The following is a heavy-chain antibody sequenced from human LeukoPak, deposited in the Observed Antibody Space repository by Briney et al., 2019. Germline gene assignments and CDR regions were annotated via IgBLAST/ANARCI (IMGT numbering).Heavy chain of an antibody. J-gene: IGHJ5*02. V-gene: IGHV1-2*02. Sequence: ASVKVSCKASGYTFTGYYMHWVRQAPGQGLEWMGWINPNSGGTNYAQKFQGRVTMTRDTSISTAYMELSRLRSDDTAVYYCASTGDIVVVVAAIWFDPWGQGTLVTVSS. CDR2: INPNSGGT. D-gene: IGHD2-15*01. CDR1: GYTFTGYY. CDR3: ASTGDIVVVVAAIWFDP.